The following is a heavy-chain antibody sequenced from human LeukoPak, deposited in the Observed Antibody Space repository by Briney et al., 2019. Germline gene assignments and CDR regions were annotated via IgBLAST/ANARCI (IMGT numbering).Heavy chain of an antibody. D-gene: IGHD2-15*01. Sequence: GGSLRLSCAVSGSSFSIYDMHWVRQATGQGLEWVSAIGGGFDTYYSDSVKGRFTISRDNSKSSVFLQMNSLRAEDTAVYYCARDQGYCSGGSCYSTPSDAFDIWGQGTMVTVSS. CDR2: IGGGFDT. V-gene: IGHV3-13*01. CDR1: GSSFSIYD. CDR3: ARDQGYCSGGSCYSTPSDAFDI. J-gene: IGHJ3*02.